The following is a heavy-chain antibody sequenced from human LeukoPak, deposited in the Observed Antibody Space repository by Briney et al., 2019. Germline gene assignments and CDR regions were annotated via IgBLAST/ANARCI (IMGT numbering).Heavy chain of an antibody. V-gene: IGHV3-43*02. J-gene: IGHJ4*02. CDR1: GFTFDDYA. Sequence: GGSLRLSCAASGFTFDDYAIHWVRQAPGKGLEWVSLISGDGGSTYYADSVKGRFTISRDNSENSLYLQMNSLRTEDTALYYCAKDVDGYNKGALDYWGQGTLVTVSS. CDR3: AKDVDGYNKGALDY. D-gene: IGHD5-24*01. CDR2: ISGDGGST.